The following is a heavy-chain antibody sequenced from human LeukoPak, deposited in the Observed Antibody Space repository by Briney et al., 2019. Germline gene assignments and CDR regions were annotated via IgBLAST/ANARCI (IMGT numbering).Heavy chain of an antibody. J-gene: IGHJ4*02. D-gene: IGHD4-17*01. Sequence: SETLSLTCAVYGGSFSGYYWSWIRQPPGKGLEWIGEINHSGSTNYNPSLKSRVTISVDTSKNQFSLKLSSVTAADTAVYYCARSSTESDHFDYWGQGTLVTVSS. V-gene: IGHV4-34*01. CDR1: GGSFSGYY. CDR2: INHSGST. CDR3: ARSSTESDHFDY.